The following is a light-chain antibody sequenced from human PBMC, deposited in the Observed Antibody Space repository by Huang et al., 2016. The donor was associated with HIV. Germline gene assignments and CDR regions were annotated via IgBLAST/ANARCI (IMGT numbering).Light chain of an antibody. Sequence: QLTQSPSSLSASIGDRVTIACRASHHLHTYFACYQQKPGRAPKLLLYDASTLQTGVPSRFRGFVSGAAFSLTITSLQLDDFAVYYCQQLSAYPLSFGPGTTVD. V-gene: IGKV1-9*01. CDR2: DAS. CDR1: HHLHTY. J-gene: IGKJ3*01. CDR3: QQLSAYPLS.